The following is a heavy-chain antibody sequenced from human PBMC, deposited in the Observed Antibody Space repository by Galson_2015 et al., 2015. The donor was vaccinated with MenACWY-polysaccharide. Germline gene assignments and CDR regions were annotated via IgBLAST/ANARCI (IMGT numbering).Heavy chain of an antibody. V-gene: IGHV3-21*01. Sequence: SLRLSCAASGFIFSDYNMNWVRQAPGKGLEWVSSITSRSSYLKYADSVKGRFTISRDNANNSLSLQMNSLRAEDTAVYYCARDRDAVTGNWYFDKWGQGIHVTVSS. D-gene: IGHD6-19*01. CDR3: ARDRDAVTGNWYFDK. CDR2: ITSRSSYL. CDR1: GFIFSDYN. J-gene: IGHJ4*02.